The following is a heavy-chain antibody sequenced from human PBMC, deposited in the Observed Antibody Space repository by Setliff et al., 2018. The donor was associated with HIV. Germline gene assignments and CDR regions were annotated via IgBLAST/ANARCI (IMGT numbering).Heavy chain of an antibody. CDR2: IYPGDSDT. Sequence: PGESLKISCEAYGYIFTDYWIGWVRQMPGKGLEWMGIIYPGDSDTRYSPSFQGQVTFSADKSISAVYLQWDSLKASDSAIYYCARAPRSPLRWRDNLLSSSSFFMDVWGKGTTVTVSS. CDR3: ARAPRSPLRWRDNLLSSSSFFMDV. V-gene: IGHV5-51*01. D-gene: IGHD2-21*01. J-gene: IGHJ6*03. CDR1: GYIFTDYW.